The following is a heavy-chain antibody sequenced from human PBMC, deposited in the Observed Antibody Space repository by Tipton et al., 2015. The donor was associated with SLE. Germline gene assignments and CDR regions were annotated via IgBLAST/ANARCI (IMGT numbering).Heavy chain of an antibody. Sequence: PGLVKPSETLSLACTVSGGSITSHYWTWIRQSPGKEFEWLAYVSYTGSATYNPSLRSRVSISLDTSENQFSLKVTSVTAADTAVYYCARLSAYYRVFDLWGQGTQVTVSS. CDR1: GGSITSHY. J-gene: IGHJ4*02. V-gene: IGHV4-59*08. D-gene: IGHD3-3*01. CDR3: ARLSAYYRVFDL. CDR2: VSYTGSA.